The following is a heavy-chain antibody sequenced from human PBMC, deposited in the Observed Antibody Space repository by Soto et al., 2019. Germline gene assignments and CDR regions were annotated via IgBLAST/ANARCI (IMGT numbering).Heavy chain of an antibody. D-gene: IGHD1-26*01. J-gene: IGHJ5*02. CDR3: ARDVGSGGSWFDP. CDR1: GGSISSGGYY. Sequence: SETLSLTCTVSGGSISSGGYYWSWIRQHPGKGLEWIGYIYYSGSTYYNPSLKSRVTISVDTSKNQFSLKLSSVTAADTAVYYCARDVGSGGSWFDPWGQGTLVTVSS. V-gene: IGHV4-31*03. CDR2: IYYSGST.